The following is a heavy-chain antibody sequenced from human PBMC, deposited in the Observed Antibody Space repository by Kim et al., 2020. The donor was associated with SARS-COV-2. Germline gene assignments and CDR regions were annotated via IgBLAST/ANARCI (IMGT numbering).Heavy chain of an antibody. CDR2: IYYSGST. Sequence: SETLSLTCTVSGGSISSYYWSWIRQPPGKGLEWIGYIYYSGSTNYNPSLKSRVTISVDTSKNQFSLKLSSVTAADTAVYYCARGSSSWSTPLDYWGQGTLVTVSS. V-gene: IGHV4-59*01. J-gene: IGHJ4*02. D-gene: IGHD6-13*01. CDR3: ARGSSSWSTPLDY. CDR1: GGSISSYY.